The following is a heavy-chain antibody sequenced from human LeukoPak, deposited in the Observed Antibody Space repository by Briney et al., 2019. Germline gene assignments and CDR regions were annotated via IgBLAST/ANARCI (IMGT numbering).Heavy chain of an antibody. CDR3: ARHDRLRADYTYGPMYY. D-gene: IGHD5-18*01. V-gene: IGHV4-39*01. J-gene: IGHJ4*02. CDR2: IYYSGST. CDR1: GGSISSSSYY. Sequence: SETLSLTCTVSGGSISSSSYYWGWIRQPPGKGLEWIGSIYYSGSTYYNPSLKSRVTISVDTSKNQFSLKLSSVTAADTAVYYCARHDRLRADYTYGPMYYWGQGTLVTVSS.